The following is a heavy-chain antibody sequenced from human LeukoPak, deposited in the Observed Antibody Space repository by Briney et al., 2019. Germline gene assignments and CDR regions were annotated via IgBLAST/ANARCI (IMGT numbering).Heavy chain of an antibody. D-gene: IGHD6-19*01. Sequence: GGSLRLSCAAPGFTFSSYAMSWVRQAPGKGLDWVSLISDSVGGTYYADSVKGRFTISRDNSKNTLYLQMNSLRAEDTAVYYCAKGGSSGWYHLDFWGQGTLVTVSS. J-gene: IGHJ4*02. V-gene: IGHV3-23*01. CDR3: AKGGSSGWYHLDF. CDR1: GFTFSSYA. CDR2: ISDSVGGT.